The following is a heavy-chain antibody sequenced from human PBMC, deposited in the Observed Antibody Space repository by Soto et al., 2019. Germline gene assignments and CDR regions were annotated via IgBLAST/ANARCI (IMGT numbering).Heavy chain of an antibody. Sequence: PGGSLRLSCAASGIPSSRYGMHWVRQAPGKGLEWVAVISYDGSNKYYADSVKGRFTISRDNSKNTLYLQMNSLRAEDTAVYYCASEYYDILTGHLYYYYGMDVWGQGTTVTVSS. V-gene: IGHV3-30*03. CDR1: GIPSSRYG. CDR3: ASEYYDILTGHLYYYYGMDV. CDR2: ISYDGSNK. J-gene: IGHJ6*02. D-gene: IGHD3-9*01.